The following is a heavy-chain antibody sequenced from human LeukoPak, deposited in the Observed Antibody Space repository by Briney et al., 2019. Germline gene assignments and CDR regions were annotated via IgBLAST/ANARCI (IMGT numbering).Heavy chain of an antibody. Sequence: GGSLRLSCAASGFTFNSYSMKWVRQAPGKGLEWISYLSRSGSTIYYADSVKGRFTISRDNAKNSLNLQMDSLRVEDTAVYYCARNQEIDYYDSSGFYWGVEYWGQGTLVTVSS. CDR1: GFTFNSYS. V-gene: IGHV3-48*01. CDR2: LSRSGSTI. J-gene: IGHJ4*02. CDR3: ARNQEIDYYDSSGFYWGVEY. D-gene: IGHD3-22*01.